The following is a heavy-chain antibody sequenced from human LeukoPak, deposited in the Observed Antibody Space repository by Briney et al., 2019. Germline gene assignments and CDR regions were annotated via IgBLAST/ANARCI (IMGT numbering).Heavy chain of an antibody. CDR1: GGSFSGYY. J-gene: IGHJ4*02. V-gene: IGHV4-34*01. CDR3: AREGRWLQFYYFDY. D-gene: IGHD5-24*01. CDR2: INHSGST. Sequence: SETLSLTCAVYGGSFSGYYWSWIRQPPGKGLEWIGEINHSGSTNYNPSLKSRVTISVDTSKNQFSLKLSSVTAADTAVYYCAREGRWLQFYYFDYWGQGTLLIVSS.